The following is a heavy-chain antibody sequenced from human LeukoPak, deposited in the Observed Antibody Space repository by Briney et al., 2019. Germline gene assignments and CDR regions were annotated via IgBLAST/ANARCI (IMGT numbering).Heavy chain of an antibody. CDR1: GFIFTDFY. Sequence: GGSLRLSCAASGFIFTDFYMSWIRQAPGKEPGWVSYISGSGATIYYADSVKGRFTISRDNAKNSLYLQMNSLRAEDTGVYYCARHMAFGFDPWGPGTLVTISS. CDR3: ARHMAFGFDP. V-gene: IGHV3-11*04. J-gene: IGHJ5*02. D-gene: IGHD5-24*01. CDR2: ISGSGATI.